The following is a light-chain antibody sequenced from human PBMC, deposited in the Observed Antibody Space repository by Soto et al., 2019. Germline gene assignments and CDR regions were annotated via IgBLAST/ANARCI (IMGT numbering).Light chain of an antibody. J-gene: IGKJ5*01. CDR2: DAS. Sequence: EIVLTQSPATLSLSPGERATLSCRASQSVSSYLLWYQQKRGQAPRLLIYDASNRATGIPARFSGSGSGTDFTLTISRLEPEDFAVYYCQQYGSSPITFGQGTRL. CDR3: QQYGSSPIT. CDR1: QSVSSY. V-gene: IGKV3-20*01.